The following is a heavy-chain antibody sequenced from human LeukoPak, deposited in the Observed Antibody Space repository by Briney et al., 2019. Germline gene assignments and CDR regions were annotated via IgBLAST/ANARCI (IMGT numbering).Heavy chain of an antibody. J-gene: IGHJ4*02. CDR3: ARLAPCGDNYGCGSHFDY. CDR2: IYYSGST. V-gene: IGHV4-59*08. D-gene: IGHD5-18*01. CDR1: GGSISSYY. Sequence: SETLSLTCTVSGGSISSYYWNWIRQPPGKGLEWIGYIYYSGSTNYNPSLKSRFAISVETCKNQFSLKLTSVTAADTAVYYCARLAPCGDNYGCGSHFDYWGQGTLVTVSS.